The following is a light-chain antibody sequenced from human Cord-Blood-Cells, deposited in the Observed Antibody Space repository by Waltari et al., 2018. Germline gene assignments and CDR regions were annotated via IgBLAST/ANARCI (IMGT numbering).Light chain of an antibody. V-gene: IGLV2-14*01. CDR1: SSDVGGYNY. CDR3: SSYTSSSTLV. CDR2: DVS. J-gene: IGLJ2*01. Sequence: QSALTQPASVSGSPGQSITISCPGTSSDVGGYNYVSWYQQHQGKAPKLMIYDVSNRASGVSNRFSGSKAGNTASLTISGLQAEDEADYYCSSYTSSSTLVFGGGTKLTVL.